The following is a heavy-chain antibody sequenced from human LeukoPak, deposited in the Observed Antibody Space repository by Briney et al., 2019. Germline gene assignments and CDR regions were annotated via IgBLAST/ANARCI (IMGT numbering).Heavy chain of an antibody. CDR1: GFTFSSYG. J-gene: IGHJ6*03. Sequence: GGSLRLSCAVSGFTFSSYGMHWVRQAPGKGLEWVAVISYDGSNKYYADSVKGRFTISRDNSKNTLYLQMNSLRAEDTAVYYCAKDVNPLYYYMDVWGKGTTVTVSS. CDR2: ISYDGSNK. D-gene: IGHD2/OR15-2a*01. V-gene: IGHV3-30*18. CDR3: AKDVNPLYYYMDV.